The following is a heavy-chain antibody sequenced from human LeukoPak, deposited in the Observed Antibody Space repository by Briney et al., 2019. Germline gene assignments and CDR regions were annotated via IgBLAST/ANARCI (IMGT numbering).Heavy chain of an antibody. J-gene: IGHJ4*02. CDR2: IIPIFGTA. V-gene: IGHV1-69*05. CDR3: ARDPPFSKWELPSDY. Sequence: SVKVSCKASGGTFSSYAISWVRQAPGQGLEWMGGIIPIFGTANYAQKFQGRVTITTDESTSTAYMELSSLRSEDTAVYYCARDPPFSKWELPSDYWGQGTLVTVSS. D-gene: IGHD1-26*01. CDR1: GGTFSSYA.